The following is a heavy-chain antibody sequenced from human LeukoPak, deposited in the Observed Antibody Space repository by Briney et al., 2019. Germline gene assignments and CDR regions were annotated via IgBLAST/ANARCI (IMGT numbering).Heavy chain of an antibody. J-gene: IGHJ3*02. Sequence: ETLSLTCTVSGGSISSYYWSWIRQPPGKGLEWIGYIYYSGSTNYNPSLKSRVTISVDTSKNQFSLKLRSVTAADTAVYYCARHLTQVLFDIWGQGTMVTVSS. D-gene: IGHD4/OR15-4a*01. CDR2: IYYSGST. CDR1: GGSISSYY. V-gene: IGHV4-59*08. CDR3: ARHLTQVLFDI.